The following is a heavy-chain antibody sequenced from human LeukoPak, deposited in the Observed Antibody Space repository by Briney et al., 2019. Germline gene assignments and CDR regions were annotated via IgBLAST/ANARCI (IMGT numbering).Heavy chain of an antibody. Sequence: PSETLSLTCTVSGGSISSYYWSWIRRPPGKGLEWIGYIYYSGSTNYNPSLKSRVTISVDTSKNQFSLKLSSVTAADTAVYYCARAGLLWFGEYPWYFDYWGQGTLVTVSS. CDR3: ARAGLLWFGEYPWYFDY. J-gene: IGHJ4*02. CDR1: GGSISSYY. D-gene: IGHD3-10*01. CDR2: IYYSGST. V-gene: IGHV4-59*01.